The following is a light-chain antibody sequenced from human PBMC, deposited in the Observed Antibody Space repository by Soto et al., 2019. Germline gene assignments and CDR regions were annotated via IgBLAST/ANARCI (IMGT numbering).Light chain of an antibody. CDR1: SSDVGSYNY. CDR2: DVS. V-gene: IGLV2-14*01. J-gene: IGLJ2*01. CDR3: SAYTSTRTLV. Sequence: QSALTQPASVSGSPGQSITISCTGTSSDVGSYNYVSWYQQHPGKAPKLMIYDVSSRPSGVSHRFSGSKSGNSASLTISGLLAEDEADYYCSAYTSTRTLVFGGGTKLTVL.